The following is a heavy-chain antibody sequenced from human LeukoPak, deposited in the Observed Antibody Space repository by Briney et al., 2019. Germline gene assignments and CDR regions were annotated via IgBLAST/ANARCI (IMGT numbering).Heavy chain of an antibody. J-gene: IGHJ5*02. CDR3: ARELNGAFDP. V-gene: IGHV3-11*04. D-gene: IGHD1-1*01. CDR2: MSTSDSPI. Sequence: PGGSLRLSCAASGFTFSDYYMSWIRQAPGKGLEWVSYMSTSDSPIYYTGSVKGRFTISRDNAKNSLYLQMNSLRASDTAVYYCARELNGAFDPWGQGTLVTVSS. CDR1: GFTFSDYY.